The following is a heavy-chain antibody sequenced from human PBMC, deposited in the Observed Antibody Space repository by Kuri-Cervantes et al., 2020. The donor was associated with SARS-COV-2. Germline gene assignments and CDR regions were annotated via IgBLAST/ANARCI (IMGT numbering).Heavy chain of an antibody. CDR2: INPNSGCT. CDR3: ARSTHFRRLVVISQGGAFDI. V-gene: IGHV1-2*04. CDR1: GYTFTGYY. Sequence: ASVKVSCKASGYTFTGYYMHWVRQAPGQGLEWMGWINPNSGCTNYAQKFQGWVTMTKDTSISTVYMELSRLRSDDTAVYYCARSTHFRRLVVISQGGAFDIWGQGTMVTVSS. J-gene: IGHJ3*02. D-gene: IGHD3-22*01.